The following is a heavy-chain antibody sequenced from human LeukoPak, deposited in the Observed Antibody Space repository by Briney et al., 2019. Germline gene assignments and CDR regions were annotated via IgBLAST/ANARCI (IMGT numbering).Heavy chain of an antibody. CDR1: GFTFSSYW. CDR3: ARESRGQIRSRSPVGD. V-gene: IGHV3-7*01. D-gene: IGHD3-16*01. Sequence: PGGSLRLSCAASGFTFSSYWMSWVRQAPGKGLEWVANIKQDGSEKYYVDSVKGRFTISRDNAKNSLYLQMNSLRAEDTAVYYCARESRGQIRSRSPVGDWGQGTLVTVSS. J-gene: IGHJ4*02. CDR2: IKQDGSEK.